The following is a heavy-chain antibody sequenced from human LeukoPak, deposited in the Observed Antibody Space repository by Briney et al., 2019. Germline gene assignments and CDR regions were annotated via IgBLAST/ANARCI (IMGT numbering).Heavy chain of an antibody. CDR2: IYQDGGEK. CDR3: ARVRYSSRWDYYNYMDV. CDR1: GFTFSSYW. D-gene: IGHD6-13*01. Sequence: GGSLRLSCAASGFTFSSYWMTWVRQAPGKGLEWVANIYQDGGEKYYVDSVKGRFTISRDNAKNSLYLQMNSLRAEDTAMYYCARVRYSSRWDYYNYMDVWGKGTTVTVSS. J-gene: IGHJ6*03. V-gene: IGHV3-7*01.